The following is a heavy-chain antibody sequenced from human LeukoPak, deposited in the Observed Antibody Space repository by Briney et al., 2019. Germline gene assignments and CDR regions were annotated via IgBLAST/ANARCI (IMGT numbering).Heavy chain of an antibody. D-gene: IGHD2-8*01. Sequence: GGSLRLSCAASGFTFSNYAMSWVRQAPGKGLEWVSAISGSGGSTYYADSVKGRFTISRDNSKNTLYLQMNSLRAEDTAVHYCAKERAIYCTNGVCPFDYWGQGTLVTVSS. V-gene: IGHV3-23*01. CDR1: GFTFSNYA. J-gene: IGHJ4*02. CDR2: ISGSGGST. CDR3: AKERAIYCTNGVCPFDY.